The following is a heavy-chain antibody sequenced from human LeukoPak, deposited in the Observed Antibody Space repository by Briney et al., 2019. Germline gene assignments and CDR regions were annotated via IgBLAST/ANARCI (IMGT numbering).Heavy chain of an antibody. J-gene: IGHJ4*02. Sequence: SETLSLTCTVSGGSISSSSYYWGWIRQPPGKGLEWIGSIYYSGSTYYNPSLKSRVTISVDTSKNQFYLKLSSVTAADTAVYYCARHSSGTCTPSIDYWGQGALLT. CDR2: IYYSGST. CDR1: GGSISSSSYY. V-gene: IGHV4-39*01. D-gene: IGHD6-19*01. CDR3: ARHSSGTCTPSIDY.